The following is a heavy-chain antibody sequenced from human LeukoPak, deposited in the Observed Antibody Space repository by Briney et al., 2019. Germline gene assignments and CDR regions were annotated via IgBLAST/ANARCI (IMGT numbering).Heavy chain of an antibody. CDR2: IYYSGST. Sequence: SETLSLTCTVSGGSISSYYWSWIRQPPGKGLEWIGYIYYSGSTNYNPSLKSRVTISVDTSKNQFSLKLSSVTAADTAVYYCARGGSSSSDPDYWGQGTLVTVSS. V-gene: IGHV4-59*01. J-gene: IGHJ4*02. CDR1: GGSISSYY. CDR3: ARGGSSSSDPDY. D-gene: IGHD6-6*01.